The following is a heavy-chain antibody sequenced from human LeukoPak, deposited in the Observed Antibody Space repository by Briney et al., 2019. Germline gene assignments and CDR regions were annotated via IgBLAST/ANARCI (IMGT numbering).Heavy chain of an antibody. CDR1: GFTFSSFT. CDR3: ARDRVDFHDRSGFVVVASDI. Sequence: PGGSLRLSCVASGFTFSSFTMHWVRQAPGKGLEWVAVISYAGNNKYYADSVKGRFTISRDNSKNTLHMQMNSLKSEDTAVYYCARDRVDFHDRSGFVVVASDIWGQGTMVTVSS. D-gene: IGHD3-22*01. V-gene: IGHV3-30*04. J-gene: IGHJ3*02. CDR2: ISYAGNNK.